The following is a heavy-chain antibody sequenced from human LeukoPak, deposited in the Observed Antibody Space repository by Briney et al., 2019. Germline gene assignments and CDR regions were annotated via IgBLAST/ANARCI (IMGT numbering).Heavy chain of an antibody. CDR2: ISGSGGST. D-gene: IGHD5-24*01. Sequence: GGSLRLSCAASRFTFSSSAMSWVRQAPGKGLEWVSTISGSGGSTYSTDSVKGRFTISRDNSKSTLYLQMNSLKVEDTAIYYCAKGGPQFFDYWGQGTLVTVSS. V-gene: IGHV3-23*01. CDR3: AKGGPQFFDY. J-gene: IGHJ4*02. CDR1: RFTFSSSA.